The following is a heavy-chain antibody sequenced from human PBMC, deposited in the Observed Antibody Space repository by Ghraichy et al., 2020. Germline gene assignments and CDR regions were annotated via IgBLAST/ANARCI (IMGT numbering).Heavy chain of an antibody. D-gene: IGHD6-13*01. V-gene: IGHV3-9*01. Sequence: SLNISCAASGFTFDDYAMHWVRQAPGKGLEWVSGISWNSGKIDYADSVKGRFTISRDNAKNSLYLQMNSLRAEDTALYYCTKGSSSTCNSWFDPWGQGTLVTVSS. CDR2: ISWNSGKI. CDR3: TKGSSSTCNSWFDP. J-gene: IGHJ5*02. CDR1: GFTFDDYA.